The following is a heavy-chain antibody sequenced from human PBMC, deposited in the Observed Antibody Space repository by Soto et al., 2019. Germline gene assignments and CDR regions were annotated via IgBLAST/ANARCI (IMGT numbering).Heavy chain of an antibody. CDR3: VRWVIGMMGEYYFDY. J-gene: IGHJ4*02. CDR1: GYIFVGQA. CDR2: ISPANSYT. V-gene: IGHV1-18*01. Sequence: ASVKVSCKASGYIFVGQAISWVRQAPGQGLEWVAWISPANSYTHSAQKFQDRVTVTADTSTMTAYLDLKSLRSDDTAEYYCVRWVIGMMGEYYFDYWGQGTLVTVSS. D-gene: IGHD3-16*01.